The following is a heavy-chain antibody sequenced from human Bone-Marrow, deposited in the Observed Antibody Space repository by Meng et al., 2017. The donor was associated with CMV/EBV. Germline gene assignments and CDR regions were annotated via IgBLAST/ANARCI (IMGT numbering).Heavy chain of an antibody. CDR3: ARKNDLDRDAFDI. V-gene: IGHV4-39*07. CDR2: IYYSGST. Sequence: GSLRLSCTVSGVSISSSSYYWGWIRQPPGKGLEWIGSIYYSGSTYYNPSLKSRVTISVDTSKNQFSLKLSSVTAADTAVYYCARKNDLDRDAFDIWGQGTMVPVSS. CDR1: GVSISSSSYY. J-gene: IGHJ3*02. D-gene: IGHD1-1*01.